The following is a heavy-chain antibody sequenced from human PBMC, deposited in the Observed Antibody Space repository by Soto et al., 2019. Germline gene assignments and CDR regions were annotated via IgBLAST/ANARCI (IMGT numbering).Heavy chain of an antibody. CDR3: ARFYYDSSGSSFDY. V-gene: IGHV1-18*04. Sequence: SVKVSCKASVYTFTSYGISWVRQAPGQGLEWMGWISAYNGNTNYAQKLQGRVTMTTDTSTSTAYMELRSLRSDDTAVYYCARFYYDSSGSSFDYWGQGTLVTASS. CDR2: ISAYNGNT. J-gene: IGHJ4*02. CDR1: VYTFTSYG. D-gene: IGHD3-22*01.